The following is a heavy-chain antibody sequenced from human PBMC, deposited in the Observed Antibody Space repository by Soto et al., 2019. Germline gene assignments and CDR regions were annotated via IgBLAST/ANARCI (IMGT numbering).Heavy chain of an antibody. CDR2: ISAYNGNT. J-gene: IGHJ5*02. CDR3: ARDRYYYGSGSYYISWFDP. V-gene: IGHV1-18*04. CDR1: GYTFTTYG. Sequence: GASVKVSCKTSGYTFTTYGVSWVRQAPGQGLEWMEWISAYNGNTNYAQKLQGRVTMTTDTSTSTAYMELRGLRSDDTAVYYCARDRYYYGSGSYYISWFDPWGQGTLVTVSS. D-gene: IGHD3-10*01.